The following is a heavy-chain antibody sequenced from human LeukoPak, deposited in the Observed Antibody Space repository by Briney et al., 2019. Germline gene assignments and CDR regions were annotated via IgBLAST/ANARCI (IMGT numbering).Heavy chain of an antibody. V-gene: IGHV3-73*01. Sequence: GGSLRLSCAASGFTFTTSAMNWVRQASGKGLEWVGRITSKPNSYETVYAASMNGRFTISRDDSKNTAYLQMNSLKTEDTAVYYCAGGRGWYSPDYWGQGTLVTVSS. D-gene: IGHD6-19*01. CDR2: ITSKPNSYET. J-gene: IGHJ4*02. CDR3: AGGRGWYSPDY. CDR1: GFTFTTSA.